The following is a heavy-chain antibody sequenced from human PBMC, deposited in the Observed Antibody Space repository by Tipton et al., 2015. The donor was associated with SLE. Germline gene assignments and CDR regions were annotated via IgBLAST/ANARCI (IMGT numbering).Heavy chain of an antibody. CDR2: IWYDGSNK. Sequence: QLVQSGGGLVQPGGSLRLSCVASGFTFSNYWTSWVRQAPGKGLEWVAVIWYDGSNKYYADSVKGRFTISRDNSKNTLYLQMNSLRAEDTAVYYCAKDSGLQFYYYMDVWGKGTTVTISS. D-gene: IGHD4-11*01. J-gene: IGHJ6*03. CDR1: GFTFSNYW. V-gene: IGHV3-30*02. CDR3: AKDSGLQFYYYMDV.